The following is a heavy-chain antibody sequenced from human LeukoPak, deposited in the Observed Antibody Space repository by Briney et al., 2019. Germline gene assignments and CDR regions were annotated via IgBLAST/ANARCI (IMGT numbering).Heavy chain of an antibody. CDR2: ISGSGGST. J-gene: IGHJ4*02. D-gene: IGHD1-26*01. CDR1: GFTFSSYA. Sequence: GGSLRLSCAASGFTFSSYAMSWVRQAPGKGLEWVSAISGSGGSTYYADSVKGRFTISRDNSKNTLYLQMNSLRAEDMAVYYCAKGPMLRELGPFDYWGQGTLVTVSS. CDR3: AKGPMLRELGPFDY. V-gene: IGHV3-23*01.